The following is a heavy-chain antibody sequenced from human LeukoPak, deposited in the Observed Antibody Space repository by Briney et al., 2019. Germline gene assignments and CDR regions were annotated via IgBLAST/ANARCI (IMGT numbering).Heavy chain of an antibody. CDR3: ARMGVSYYYDSSTYYPAAFDV. D-gene: IGHD3-22*01. CDR2: IFHSGSI. CDR1: GYSISSGYY. V-gene: IGHV4-38-2*01. J-gene: IGHJ3*01. Sequence: ASETLSLTCGVSGYSISSGYYWGWVRQSPGKGLEWIATIFHSGSIYYNPSLKSRITLPVDTSKNQFTLKLSSVTAADTAVYYCARMGVSYYYDSSTYYPAAFDVWGQGTVVSVSS.